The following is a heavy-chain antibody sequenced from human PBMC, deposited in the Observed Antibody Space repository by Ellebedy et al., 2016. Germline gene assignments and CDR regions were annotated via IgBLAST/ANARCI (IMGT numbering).Heavy chain of an antibody. D-gene: IGHD2-2*01. CDR1: GFTFSSYA. J-gene: IGHJ5*02. V-gene: IGHV3-30*04. CDR3: ARDWCSSTSCPTPYNWFDP. Sequence: GESLKISXAASGFTFSSYAMHWVRQAPGKGLEWVAVISYDGSNKYYADSVKGRFTISRDNSKNTLYLQMNSLRAEDTAVYYCARDWCSSTSCPTPYNWFDPWGQGTLVTVSS. CDR2: ISYDGSNK.